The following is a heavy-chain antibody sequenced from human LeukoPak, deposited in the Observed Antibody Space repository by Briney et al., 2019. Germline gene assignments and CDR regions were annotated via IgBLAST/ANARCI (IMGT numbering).Heavy chain of an antibody. CDR1: GFTFSSYG. Sequence: PGGSLRLSCAASGFTFSSYGMHWVRQAPGKGLEWVAVISYDGSNKYYADSVKGRFTISRDNSKNTLYLQMNSLRAEDTAVYYCARGDFDSGSYNDAFDIWGQGTMVTVS. CDR2: ISYDGSNK. V-gene: IGHV3-30*03. J-gene: IGHJ3*02. CDR3: ARGDFDSGSYNDAFDI. D-gene: IGHD1-26*01.